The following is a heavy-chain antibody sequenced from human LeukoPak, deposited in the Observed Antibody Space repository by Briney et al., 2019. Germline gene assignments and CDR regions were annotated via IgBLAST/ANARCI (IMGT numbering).Heavy chain of an antibody. Sequence: ASVKVSCKASGYTFTGYYMHWVRQAPGQGLEWMGVIAPSSGTTSYAQKFQGRVTMTRDTSTSTLYMELSSLASEDTAVYYCARASGSSAVPFDYWGQGTLVTVSS. V-gene: IGHV1-46*01. CDR1: GYTFTGYY. CDR2: IAPSSGTT. J-gene: IGHJ4*02. D-gene: IGHD3-10*01. CDR3: ARASGSSAVPFDY.